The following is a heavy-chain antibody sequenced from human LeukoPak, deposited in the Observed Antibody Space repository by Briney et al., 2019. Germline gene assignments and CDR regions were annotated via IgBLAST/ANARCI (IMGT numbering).Heavy chain of an antibody. D-gene: IGHD3-16*01. V-gene: IGHV1-69*13. CDR1: GGTFSSYA. CDR2: IIPIFGTA. J-gene: IGHJ5*02. CDR3: ARGDFGESPVVPWLDP. Sequence: GASVKVSCKASGGTFSSYAISWVRQAPGQGLEWMGGIIPIFGTANYAQKFQGRVTITADESTSTAYMELSSLRSEGTAVYYCARGDFGESPVVPWLDPWGQGTLVTVSS.